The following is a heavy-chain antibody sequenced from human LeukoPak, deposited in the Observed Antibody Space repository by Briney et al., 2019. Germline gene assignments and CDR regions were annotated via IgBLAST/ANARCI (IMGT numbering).Heavy chain of an antibody. D-gene: IGHD1-26*01. CDR1: GVTLSIYA. CDR2: ISGSGGST. J-gene: IGHJ6*02. CDR3: ARQTSLDDYYYGMDV. V-gene: IGHV3-23*01. Sequence: GALRLSCAAPGVTLSIYATSWGRQAPGKGLWWGSDISGSGGSTYYADSVKGRFTRSRDNSKNPMYLQMNSLRAEDTAVYYCARQTSLDDYYYGMDVWGRGTTVTVSS.